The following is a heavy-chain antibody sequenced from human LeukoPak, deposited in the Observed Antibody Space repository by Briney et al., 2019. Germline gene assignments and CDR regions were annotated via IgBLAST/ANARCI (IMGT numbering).Heavy chain of an antibody. D-gene: IGHD5-24*01. J-gene: IGHJ5*02. V-gene: IGHV3-53*01. CDR2: IYSGGST. CDR1: GFTVSSNY. CDR3: AKGPRDGYNLWFDP. Sequence: GGSLRLSCAASGFTVSSNYMSWVRQAPGKGLEWVSVIYSGGSTYYADSVKGRFTISRDNSKNTLYLQMNSLRAEDTAVYYRAKGPRDGYNLWFDPWGQGTLVTVSS.